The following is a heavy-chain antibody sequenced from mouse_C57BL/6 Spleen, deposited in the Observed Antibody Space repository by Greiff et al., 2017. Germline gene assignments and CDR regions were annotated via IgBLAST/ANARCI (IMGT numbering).Heavy chain of an antibody. V-gene: IGHV14-2*01. CDR2: IDPEDGET. CDR1: GFNIKDYY. D-gene: IGHD4-1*02. CDR3: ASSSTGYCFDY. J-gene: IGHJ2*01. Sequence: VQLQQSGAELVKPGASVKLSCTASGFNIKDYYMHWVKQRTEQGLEWIGRIDPEDGETKSAPKFQGKATITADTSSNTAYLQLSSLTSEDTAVYYCASSSTGYCFDYWGQGTTLTVSS.